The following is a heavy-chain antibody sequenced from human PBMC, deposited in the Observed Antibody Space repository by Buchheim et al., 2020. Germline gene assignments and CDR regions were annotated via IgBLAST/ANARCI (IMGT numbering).Heavy chain of an antibody. CDR1: GGSISSGGYY. D-gene: IGHD3-3*02. V-gene: IGHV4-31*03. CDR2: IYYSGST. Sequence: QVQLQESGPGLVKPSQTLSLTCTVSGGSISSGGYYWSWIRQHPGKGLEWIGNIYYSGSTYYNPSLKSRVTITVDTSKNQSSLKLSSVTAADTAVYYCARDPLSDYYYYYGMDVWGQGTT. CDR3: ARDPLSDYYYYYGMDV. J-gene: IGHJ6*02.